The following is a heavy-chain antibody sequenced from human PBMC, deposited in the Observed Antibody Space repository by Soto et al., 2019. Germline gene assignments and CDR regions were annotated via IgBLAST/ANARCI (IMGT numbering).Heavy chain of an antibody. D-gene: IGHD3-22*01. Sequence: SETLSLTCAVSGDSISKSGYYWSWIRQNQGKALEWIGYIYYSGSTFYNPSLKSRVTISVDRSKNEFSLRLSSVTAADTAVYYCARATFIRKGYYDATDYYFFDYWGQGTLVTVSS. J-gene: IGHJ4*02. CDR3: ARATFIRKGYYDATDYYFFDY. V-gene: IGHV4-31*11. CDR2: IYYSGST. CDR1: GDSISKSGYY.